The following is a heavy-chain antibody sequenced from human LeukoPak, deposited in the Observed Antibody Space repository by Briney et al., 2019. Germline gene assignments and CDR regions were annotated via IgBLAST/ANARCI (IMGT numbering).Heavy chain of an antibody. V-gene: IGHV3-13*01. J-gene: IGHJ6*02. Sequence: GGSLRLSCAASGFSLSRFDIHWVRHVTGKGLEWVSGIGTAGDTYYSASVKGRFTISRENGENSVYLQMNSLTAGDTAVYYCARDSRAVAGTGSYYHFGMDVWGQGATVTVSS. CDR3: ARDSRAVAGTGSYYHFGMDV. CDR2: IGTAGDT. CDR1: GFSLSRFD. D-gene: IGHD6-19*01.